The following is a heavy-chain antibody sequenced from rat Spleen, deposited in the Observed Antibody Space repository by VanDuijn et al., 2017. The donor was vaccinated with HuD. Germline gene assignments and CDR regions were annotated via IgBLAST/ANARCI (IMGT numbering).Heavy chain of an antibody. J-gene: IGHJ2*01. V-gene: IGHV5S23*01. Sequence: EVQLVESGGGLLQPGRSLKLSCVASGFTFSDYAMAWVRQAPTQGLEWVASISPSGGSTYYRGSVKGRFTISRDNAKSTLYLQMNSLRSEDTATYYCARRHYGYTDYFDYWGQGVMVTVSS. CDR3: ARRHYGYTDYFDY. CDR2: ISPSGGST. CDR1: GFTFSDYA. D-gene: IGHD1-11*01.